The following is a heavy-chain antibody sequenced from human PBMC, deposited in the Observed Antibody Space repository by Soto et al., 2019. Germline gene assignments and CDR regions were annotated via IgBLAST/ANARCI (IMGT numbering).Heavy chain of an antibody. J-gene: IGHJ5*02. V-gene: IGHV3-21*01. CDR3: ARGGVYGGNSHPGWLDP. CDR1: GFTFSNYA. D-gene: IGHD4-17*01. Sequence: GGSLRLSCAASGFTFSNYAMNWARQAPGKGLEWVASISGSSNYIYYADSLKGRFTVSRDNAKNSLHLQVDSLRAEDTAVYYCARGGVYGGNSHPGWLDPWGQGTLVTVSS. CDR2: ISGSSNYI.